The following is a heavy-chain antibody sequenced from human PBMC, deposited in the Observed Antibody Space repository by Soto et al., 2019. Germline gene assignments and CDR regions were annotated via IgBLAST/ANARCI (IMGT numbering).Heavy chain of an antibody. CDR2: INRDGYT. CDR3: TRDDVRCSGGSCHGVTVDI. J-gene: IGHJ6*04. CDR1: GFTVSSKY. D-gene: IGHD2-15*01. V-gene: IGHV3-66*01. Sequence: EVQLVESGGGLVQPGGSLRISCVASGFTVSSKYMSWVRQAPGEGLEWVSLINRDGYTYYADSVKGRFTISRDNSKNTRNLQVNSLRDEDTAVYYCTRDDVRCSGGSCHGVTVDIWGKGTTVTASS.